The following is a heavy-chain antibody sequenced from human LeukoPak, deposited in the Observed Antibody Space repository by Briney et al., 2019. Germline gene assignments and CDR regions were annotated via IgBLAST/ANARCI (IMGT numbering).Heavy chain of an antibody. CDR3: ARELNWNLDY. D-gene: IGHD1-1*01. J-gene: IGHJ4*02. V-gene: IGHV3-11*04. CDR2: ITSSGSTI. Sequence: GGSLRLSCAASGFTFSDYYMNWIRQAPGEGLEWVSYITSSGSTIYYADSVKGRFTISRDNAKNSLYLQMNSLRAEDTAVYYCARELNWNLDYWGQGTLVTVSS. CDR1: GFTFSDYY.